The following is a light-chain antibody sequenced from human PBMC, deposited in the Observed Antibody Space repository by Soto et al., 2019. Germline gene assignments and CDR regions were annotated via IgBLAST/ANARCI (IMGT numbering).Light chain of an antibody. V-gene: IGLV4-69*01. J-gene: IGLJ2*01. CDR2: LDSDGSH. Sequence: QPVLTQSPSASASLGASVKLTCTLSSGHSSYAIAWHQQQPEKGPRYLMKLDSDGSHTKGDAIPDRFSGSSSGAERYLTISCLQSEAEADYYCQTWGAGIHVVFGGGTEPTLL. CDR3: QTWGAGIHVV. CDR1: SGHSSYA.